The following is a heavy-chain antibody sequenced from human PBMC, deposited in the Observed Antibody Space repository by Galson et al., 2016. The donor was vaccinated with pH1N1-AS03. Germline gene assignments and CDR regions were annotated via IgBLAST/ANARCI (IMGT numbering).Heavy chain of an antibody. D-gene: IGHD2-2*02. J-gene: IGHJ4*02. CDR3: ATVAVPAAIEGYYFDY. CDR2: VYYTGTT. Sequence: ETLSLTCTVSGGTVSSGLYSWSWVRQPPGKGLEWLGYVYYTGTTYYSPSLKSRITISIDTSKHQFSLKLASVTAADTSVYYCATVAVPAAIEGYYFDYWGQGTLVPVSS. CDR1: GGTVSSGLYS. V-gene: IGHV4-61*01.